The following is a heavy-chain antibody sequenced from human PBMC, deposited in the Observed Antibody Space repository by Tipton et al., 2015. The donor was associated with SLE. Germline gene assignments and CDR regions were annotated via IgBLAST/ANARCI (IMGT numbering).Heavy chain of an antibody. V-gene: IGHV3-53*01. CDR3: ARSSLAVVHFDY. D-gene: IGHD6-19*01. CDR2: IYSGGST. Sequence: SLRLSCAASGFTVSSNYMSWVRQAPGKGLEWVSVIYSGGSTYYADSVKGRFTISRDNSKNTLYLQMNSLRAEDTAVYYCARSSLAVVHFDYWGQRTLVTVSS. J-gene: IGHJ4*02. CDR1: GFTVSSNY.